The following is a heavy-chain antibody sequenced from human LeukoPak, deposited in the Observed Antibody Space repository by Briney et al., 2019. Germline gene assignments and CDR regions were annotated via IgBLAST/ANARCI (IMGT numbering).Heavy chain of an antibody. D-gene: IGHD2/OR15-2a*01. V-gene: IGHV3-7*01. CDR3: ARDLDFYATDY. CDR1: GFSLSGYW. CDR2: IGKDGSWI. Sequence: PGGSLRLSCTASGFSLSGYWMSWVRQAPGQGLEWVANIGKDGSWIHYADSVKGRFTISRDNAKNSLSLQMNSLRADDTAIYHCARDLDFYATDYWGQGTLVTVSS. J-gene: IGHJ4*02.